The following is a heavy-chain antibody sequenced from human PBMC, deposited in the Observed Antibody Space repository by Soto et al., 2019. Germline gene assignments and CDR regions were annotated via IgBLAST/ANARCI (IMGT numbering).Heavy chain of an antibody. D-gene: IGHD3-3*01. V-gene: IGHV1-18*01. CDR3: ARESTYYDFWSGPDY. CDR2: ISTYNGNT. Sequence: QVQLVQSGAEVKKPGASVKVSCKASGYPFTSYGISWVRQAPGQGLEWMGWISTYNGNTNYAQKVQARVTMTTDKTTSTAYMELRSLISDDTAVYYWARESTYYDFWSGPDYWGQGTLVTVSS. J-gene: IGHJ4*02. CDR1: GYPFTSYG.